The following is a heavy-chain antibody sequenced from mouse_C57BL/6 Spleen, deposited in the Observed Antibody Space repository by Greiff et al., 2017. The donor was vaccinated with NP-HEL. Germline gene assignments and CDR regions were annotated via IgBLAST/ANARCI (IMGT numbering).Heavy chain of an antibody. D-gene: IGHD4-1*01. J-gene: IGHJ2*01. CDR1: GYTFTSYW. CDR3: ARALANWDVYFDY. V-gene: IGHV1-7*01. Sequence: QVQLQQSGPELVKPGASVKISCTASGYTFTSYWMHWVKQRPGQGLEWIGYINPSSGYTKYNQKFKDKATLTADKSSSTAYMQLSSLTYEDSAVDYCARALANWDVYFDYWGQGTTLTVSS. CDR2: INPSSGYT.